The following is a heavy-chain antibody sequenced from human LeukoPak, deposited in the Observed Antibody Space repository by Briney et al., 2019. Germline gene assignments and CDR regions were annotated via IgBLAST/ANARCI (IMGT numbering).Heavy chain of an antibody. Sequence: KPSETLSLTCAVSGYSISSGYYWGWIRPPPGKGLEWIGSIYHSGSTYYSPPLKSRVTISVDTSKNQFSLKLSFVTAADTAVYYCARLTERRVPYSGYERYWFDPWGQGTLVTVSS. V-gene: IGHV4-38-2*01. CDR1: GYSISSGYY. D-gene: IGHD5-12*01. CDR2: IYHSGST. CDR3: ARLTERRVPYSGYERYWFDP. J-gene: IGHJ5*02.